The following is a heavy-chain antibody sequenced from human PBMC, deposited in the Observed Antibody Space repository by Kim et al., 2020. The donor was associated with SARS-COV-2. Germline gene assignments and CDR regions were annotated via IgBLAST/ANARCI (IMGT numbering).Heavy chain of an antibody. D-gene: IGHD1-7*01. CDR3: AREEAVTGTQYYYYYGMDV. V-gene: IGHV4-31*03. CDR2: IYYSGST. CDR1: GGSISSGGYY. Sequence: SETLSLTCTVSGGSISSGGYYWSWIRQHPGKGLEWIGYIYYSGSTYYNPSLKSRVTISVDTSKNQFSLKLSSVTAADTAVYYCAREEAVTGTQYYYYYGMDVWGQGTTVTVSS. J-gene: IGHJ6*02.